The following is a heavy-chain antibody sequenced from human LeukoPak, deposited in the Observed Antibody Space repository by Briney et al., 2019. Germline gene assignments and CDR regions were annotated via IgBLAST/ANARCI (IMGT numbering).Heavy chain of an antibody. CDR3: ARDFGVVRSEYDFDY. CDR2: INPIGGST. J-gene: IGHJ4*02. D-gene: IGHD3-3*01. CDR1: GYTFTSYY. Sequence: ASVKVSCKASGYTFTSYYMHLVRQAPGQGLEWMGIINPIGGSTSYAQKFQGRVTMTRDTSTSTVYMELSSLRSEDTAVYYCARDFGVVRSEYDFDYWGQGTLVTVSS. V-gene: IGHV1-46*01.